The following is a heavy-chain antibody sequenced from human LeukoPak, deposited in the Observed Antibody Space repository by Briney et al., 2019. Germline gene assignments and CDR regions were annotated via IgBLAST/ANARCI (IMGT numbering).Heavy chain of an antibody. CDR3: ARGFPYDSSGYYQNCYFDY. D-gene: IGHD3-22*01. Sequence: GGSLRLSCAASGFTVSSNYMSWVRQAPGKGLEWVSVIYSGGSTYYADSVKGRFTISRDNSKNTLYLQMNSLRAEDTAVYYCARGFPYDSSGYYQNCYFDYWGQGTLVTVSS. J-gene: IGHJ4*02. CDR1: GFTVSSNY. V-gene: IGHV3-53*01. CDR2: IYSGGST.